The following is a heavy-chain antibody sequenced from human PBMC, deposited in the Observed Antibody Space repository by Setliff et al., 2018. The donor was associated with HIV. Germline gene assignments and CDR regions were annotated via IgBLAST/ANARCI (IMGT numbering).Heavy chain of an antibody. CDR1: GASINSGSHN. V-gene: IGHV4-39*01. Sequence: PSETLSLTCTVSGASINSGSHNWGWIRQPPGKGLEWIATLHYTGTTYYNPSLKSRVPISTDTSNNQFSLKLSSVTAADTAGYYCARRIQLRDSSGRSCWTFDIWGQGTMVPSPQ. J-gene: IGHJ3*02. CDR3: ARRIQLRDSSGRSCWTFDI. D-gene: IGHD2-15*01. CDR2: LHYTGTT.